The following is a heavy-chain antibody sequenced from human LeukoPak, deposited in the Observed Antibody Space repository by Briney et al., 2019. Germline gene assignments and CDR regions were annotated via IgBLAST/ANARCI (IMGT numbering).Heavy chain of an antibody. CDR2: ISSSHT. CDR1: GFTFWNYA. D-gene: IGHD3-16*01. Sequence: GGSLRLSCSASGFTFWNYAMHWVRQAPGKGLEYVSVISSSHTYYADSVKGRFSISRDNSKNTVYLQMTSLRAEDTALYYCVRDDGGFDYWGQGTLVTVSS. CDR3: VRDDGGFDY. V-gene: IGHV3-64D*06. J-gene: IGHJ4*02.